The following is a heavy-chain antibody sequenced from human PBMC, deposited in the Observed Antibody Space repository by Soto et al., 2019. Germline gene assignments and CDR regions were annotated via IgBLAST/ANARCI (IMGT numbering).Heavy chain of an antibody. J-gene: IGHJ4*02. CDR2: ITVSNGNT. D-gene: IGHD5-18*01. CDR3: ARSYSYGSYWYFDD. Sequence: QGPLLQSGAEVKKPGASVKISCKASGYSFSTYGVSWVRQAPGQGLEWMGWITVSNGNTNYIDNLKGRVTMTTDTSTTIAYMELWRLRSDDTAVYYCARSYSYGSYWYFDDWGQGTLVVVSS. CDR1: GYSFSTYG. V-gene: IGHV1-18*04.